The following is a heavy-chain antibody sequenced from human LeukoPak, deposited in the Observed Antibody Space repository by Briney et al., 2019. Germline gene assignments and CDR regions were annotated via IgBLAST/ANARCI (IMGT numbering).Heavy chain of an antibody. D-gene: IGHD2-2*01. CDR1: GGTFSSYA. J-gene: IGHJ4*02. Sequence: SVKVSCKASGGTFSSYAISWVRQAPGQVLGWMGRIIPILGIANYAQKFQGRVTITADKSTSTAYMELSSLRSEDTAVYYCARLPAAQYGDWGQGTLVTVSS. V-gene: IGHV1-69*04. CDR2: IIPILGIA. CDR3: ARLPAAQYGD.